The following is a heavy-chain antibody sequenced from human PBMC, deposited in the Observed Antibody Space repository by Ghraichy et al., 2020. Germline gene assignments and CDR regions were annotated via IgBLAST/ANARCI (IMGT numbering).Heavy chain of an antibody. J-gene: IGHJ4*02. D-gene: IGHD3-22*01. CDR1: GDSVSSYSAA. V-gene: IGHV6-1*01. CDR2: TYYRSSWYS. CDR3: ARASTYYYDNSGYYPLDY. Sequence: SQTLSLTCAISGDSVSSYSAAWVWIRQSPSRGLEWLGRTYYRSSWYSDYAVSVKSRISINADTSKNQFSLQLNSVTPGDTAVYYCARASTYYYDNSGYYPLDYWGQGTLATVSA.